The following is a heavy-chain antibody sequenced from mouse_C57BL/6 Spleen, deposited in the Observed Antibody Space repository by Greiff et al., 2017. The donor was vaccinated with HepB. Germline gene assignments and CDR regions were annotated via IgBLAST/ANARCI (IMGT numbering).Heavy chain of an antibody. Sequence: VQLQQSGAELVMPGASVKLSCKASGYTFTSYWMHWVKQRPGQGLEWIGEIDPSASYTNYNQKFKGKSTLTVDKSSSTAYMQLSSLTSEDSAVYYCARYGFLFDYWGQGTTLTVSS. CDR1: GYTFTSYW. D-gene: IGHD2-2*01. CDR3: ARYGFLFDY. CDR2: IDPSASYT. V-gene: IGHV1-69*01. J-gene: IGHJ2*01.